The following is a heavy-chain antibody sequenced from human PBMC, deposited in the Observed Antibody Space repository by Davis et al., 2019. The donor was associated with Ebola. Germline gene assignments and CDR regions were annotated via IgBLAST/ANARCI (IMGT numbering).Heavy chain of an antibody. Sequence: SETLSLTCAVYGGSFSGYYWSWIRQPPGKGLEWIGYIYYSGSTNYNPSLKSRVTISVDTSKNQFSLKLSSVTAADTAVYYCARGGRNYVHYWGQGTLVTVSS. D-gene: IGHD1-7*01. CDR3: ARGGRNYVHY. J-gene: IGHJ4*02. CDR1: GGSFSGYY. V-gene: IGHV4-59*01. CDR2: IYYSGST.